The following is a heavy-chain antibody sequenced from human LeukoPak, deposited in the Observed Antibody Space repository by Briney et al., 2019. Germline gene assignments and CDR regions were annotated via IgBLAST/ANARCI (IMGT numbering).Heavy chain of an antibody. CDR1: GFTFSSYA. CDR3: XXXXRRSSWFRYYFDY. Sequence: GGSLRLSCAASGFTFSSYAMSWVRQAPGKGLEWVSAISGSGGSTYYADSVKGRFTISRDNSKNTLYLQMNSLRAEDTAVYYXXXXXRRSSWFRYYFDYWGQGTLVTVSS. V-gene: IGHV3-23*01. D-gene: IGHD6-13*01. J-gene: IGHJ4*02. CDR2: ISGSGGST.